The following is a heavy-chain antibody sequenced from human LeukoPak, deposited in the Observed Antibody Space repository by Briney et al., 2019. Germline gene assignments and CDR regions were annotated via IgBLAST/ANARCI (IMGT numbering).Heavy chain of an antibody. J-gene: IGHJ3*02. CDR1: GYTFTSYY. CDR2: INPSGGST. D-gene: IGHD5-18*01. Sequence: GASVTVSCKASGYTFTSYYMHWVRQAPGQGLEWMGIINPSGGSTSYAQKFQGRVTMTRDTSTTTVYMELSSLRSEDTAVYYCARDKGIQLWGGDAFDIWGQGTMVTVSS. CDR3: ARDKGIQLWGGDAFDI. V-gene: IGHV1-46*01.